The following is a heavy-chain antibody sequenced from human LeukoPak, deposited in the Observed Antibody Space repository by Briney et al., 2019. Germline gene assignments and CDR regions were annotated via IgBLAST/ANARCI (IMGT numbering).Heavy chain of an antibody. D-gene: IGHD1-26*01. J-gene: IGHJ4*02. CDR2: ISSSSSTI. V-gene: IGHV3-48*01. Sequence: PGGSLRLSCAASGFTFSSYSMNWVRQAPGKGLEWVSYISSSSSTIYYADSVKGRFTISRDNAKNSLYLQMNSLGAEDTAVYYCARDHGSYYGNNFDYWGQGTLVTVSS. CDR3: ARDHGSYYGNNFDY. CDR1: GFTFSSYS.